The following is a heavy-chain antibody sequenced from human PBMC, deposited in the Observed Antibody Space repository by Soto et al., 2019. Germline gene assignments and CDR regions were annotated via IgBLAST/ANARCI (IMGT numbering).Heavy chain of an antibody. CDR3: AGDPDSHYHDSHASSYP. J-gene: IGHJ5*02. V-gene: IGHV1-69*08. D-gene: IGHD4-4*01. CDR1: GGTFSTYT. Sequence: QVQLVQSGAEVKKPGSSVKVSCKASGGTFSTYTITWVRQAPGQGLEWMGRIIPIIGIINYAQKFQGRVTISADKFTGTAYMELTGLRSDDTAVYYCAGDPDSHYHDSHASSYPWGQGTLVTVSS. CDR2: IIPIIGII.